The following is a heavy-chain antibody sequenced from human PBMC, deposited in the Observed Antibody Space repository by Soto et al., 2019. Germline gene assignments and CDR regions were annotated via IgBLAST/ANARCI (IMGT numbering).Heavy chain of an antibody. D-gene: IGHD6-19*01. CDR2: ISGSGDST. Sequence: EVQLLESGGGLVQPRGSLRLSCAASGFTFSNHAMSWVRQAPAKGLEWVSGISGSGDSTFYADSVQGRFTISRDNSKNTLYLQMNSLRAEDTAVYYCAKAGKGETSGWLRFRVDDNWGQGTLVTVSS. J-gene: IGHJ4*02. CDR1: GFTFSNHA. CDR3: AKAGKGETSGWLRFRVDDN. V-gene: IGHV3-23*01.